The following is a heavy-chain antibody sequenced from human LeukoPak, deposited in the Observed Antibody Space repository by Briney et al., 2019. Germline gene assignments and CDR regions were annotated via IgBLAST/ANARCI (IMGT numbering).Heavy chain of an antibody. CDR3: ARGRDNYDSSGFPLMLY. D-gene: IGHD3-22*01. Sequence: ASVKVSCKASGYSFTSYDINWVRQATGQGLEWMGWMNPNNGDTGYAQKFQGRVTFTRNTSISTAYMELSSLRSEDTAVYYCARGRDNYDSSGFPLMLYWGQGTLVTVSS. V-gene: IGHV1-8*03. CDR1: GYSFTSYD. CDR2: MNPNNGDT. J-gene: IGHJ4*02.